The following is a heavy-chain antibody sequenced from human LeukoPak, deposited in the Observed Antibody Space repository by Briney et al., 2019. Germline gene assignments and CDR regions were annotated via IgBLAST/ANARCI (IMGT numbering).Heavy chain of an antibody. CDR3: ARAILWFGELSRFDP. CDR1: GYTFTSYG. D-gene: IGHD3-10*01. V-gene: IGHV1-18*01. Sequence: GASVKVSCKASGYTFTSYGISWVRQAPGRGLEWMGWISAYNGNTNYAQKLQGRVTMTTDTSTSTAYMELRSLRSDDTAVYYCARAILWFGELSRFDPWGQGTLVTVSS. CDR2: ISAYNGNT. J-gene: IGHJ5*02.